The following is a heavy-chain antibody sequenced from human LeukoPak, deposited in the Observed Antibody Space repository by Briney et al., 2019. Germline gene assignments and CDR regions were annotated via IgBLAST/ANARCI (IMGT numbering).Heavy chain of an antibody. CDR3: VINGYYCLEY. J-gene: IGHJ4*02. CDR1: GGSISSSSYY. V-gene: IGHV4-39*07. CDR2: IYYSGST. Sequence: SETLSLTCTVSGGSISSSSYYWGWIRQPPGTGLEWIGSIYYSGSTYYNPSLKSRVTISVDTSKNQFSLKLSSVTAADTAVYYCVINGYYCLEYWGQGTLVTVSS. D-gene: IGHD3-3*01.